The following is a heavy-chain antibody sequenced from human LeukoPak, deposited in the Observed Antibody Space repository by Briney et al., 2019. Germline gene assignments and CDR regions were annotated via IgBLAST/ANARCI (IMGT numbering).Heavy chain of an antibody. J-gene: IGHJ4*02. CDR3: ATGGWGSRWYFDY. CDR1: GYTLTELS. D-gene: IGHD7-27*01. CDR2: FDPEDGET. V-gene: IGHV1-24*01. Sequence: ASVKVSCKVSGYTLTELSMHWVRQAPGKGLEWMGGFDPEDGETIYAQKFQGRVTMTEDTSTDTAYMELSSLRSEDTAVYYRATGGWGSRWYFDYWGQGTLVTVSS.